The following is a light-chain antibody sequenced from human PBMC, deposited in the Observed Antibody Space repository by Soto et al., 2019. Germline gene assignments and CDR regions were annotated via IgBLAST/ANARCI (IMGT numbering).Light chain of an antibody. CDR3: LLSFGAAVV. J-gene: IGLJ2*01. CDR2: DTT. V-gene: IGLV7-46*01. CDR1: TGAVTSGHF. Sequence: QAVVTQEPSLTVSPGGTVTLTCGSRTGAVTSGHFPYWFQQKPGQAPRTLIYDTTRKYSWTPARFSGSLLGGKAALTLSGAQPEEEADYYCLLSFGAAVVFGGGTKLTVL.